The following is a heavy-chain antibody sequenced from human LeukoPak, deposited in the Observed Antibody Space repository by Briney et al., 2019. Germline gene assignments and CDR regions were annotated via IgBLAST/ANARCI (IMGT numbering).Heavy chain of an antibody. CDR1: GYTFTDYY. J-gene: IGHJ4*02. Sequence: ASVKVSCKASGYTFTDYYMHWVRQAPGQGLEWMGWINPNSGGTNYAQKFQGRVTMTRDTSISTAYMELNRLTSDDTAVYYCARAANPQDCFDCWGQRTLVTVSS. D-gene: IGHD4/OR15-4a*01. CDR3: ARAANPQDCFDC. V-gene: IGHV1-2*02. CDR2: INPNSGGT.